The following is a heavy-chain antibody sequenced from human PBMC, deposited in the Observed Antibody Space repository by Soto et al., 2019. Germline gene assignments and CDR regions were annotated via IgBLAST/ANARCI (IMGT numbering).Heavy chain of an antibody. D-gene: IGHD2-15*01. CDR3: ARDRMNHNSVWDPFDI. Sequence: EVQLVESGGGLVQAGGSLRLFCAASGFTLSNYEMNWVRQAQGKGLEWVSYIGTRGRTIYYADSVKGRFTISRDNAKNSLYLQMNSLRAEDTAVYYCARDRMNHNSVWDPFDIWGQGTMVTVSS. J-gene: IGHJ3*02. V-gene: IGHV3-48*03. CDR1: GFTLSNYE. CDR2: IGTRGRTI.